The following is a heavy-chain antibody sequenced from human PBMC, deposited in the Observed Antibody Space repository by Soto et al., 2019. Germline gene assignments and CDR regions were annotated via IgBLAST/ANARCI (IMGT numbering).Heavy chain of an antibody. Sequence: QVQLVQSGAEVKKPGASVKVSCKASGYTFIGYYIHWVRQAPGQGLEWVGWINPNSGATTYAQKFQGWVTLTRDTSISPADMDQNRLKTDDTAVYWCARGGAGPTKWFDSLGQGTPVTGSS. CDR3: ARGGAGPTKWFDS. CDR1: GYTFIGYY. CDR2: INPNSGAT. V-gene: IGHV1-2*04. J-gene: IGHJ5*01. D-gene: IGHD6-19*01.